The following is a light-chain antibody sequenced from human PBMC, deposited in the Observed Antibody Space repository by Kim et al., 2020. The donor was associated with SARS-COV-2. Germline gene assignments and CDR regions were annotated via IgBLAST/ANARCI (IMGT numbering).Light chain of an antibody. CDR3: QVWDGSTDHYV. CDR1: DIGSEN. V-gene: IGLV3-21*04. J-gene: IGLJ1*01. Sequence: APGEAAKIPCAGNDIGSENEQWYQQRAGPAPVLVISHDSDRPSEIPDRFSGSNSGNTATLTISRVEAGDEADYYCQVWDGSTDHYVFGTGTKVTVL. CDR2: HDS.